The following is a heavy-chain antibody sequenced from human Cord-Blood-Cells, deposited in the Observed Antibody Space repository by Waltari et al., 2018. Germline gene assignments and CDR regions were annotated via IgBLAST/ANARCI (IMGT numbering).Heavy chain of an antibody. D-gene: IGHD5-12*01. Sequence: QVQLVQSGAEVKKPGSSVKVSCKASGGTFSSYAISWVRQAPGQGLEWMGGIIPIFGTATYAQKFQGRVTITADESTSTAYMELSSLRSEDTAVYYCARARDGYNYNYFDYWGQGTLVTVSS. CDR2: IIPIFGTA. CDR3: ARARDGYNYNYFDY. J-gene: IGHJ4*02. CDR1: GGTFSSYA. V-gene: IGHV1-69*01.